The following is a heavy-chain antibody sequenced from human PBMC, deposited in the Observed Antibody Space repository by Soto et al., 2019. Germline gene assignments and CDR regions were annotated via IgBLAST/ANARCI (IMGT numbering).Heavy chain of an antibody. V-gene: IGHV1-46*01. J-gene: IGHJ6*02. CDR1: GYTFTSYY. CDR2: INPSGGST. Sequence: EASVKVSCKASGYTFTSYYMHWVRQAPGQGLEWMGIINPSGGSTSYAQKFQGRVTMTRDTSTSTVYMELSSLRSGDTAVYYCARDLQDPPGSGLHLYYYYGMDVWGQGTTVTVSS. CDR3: ARDLQDPPGSGLHLYYYYGMDV. D-gene: IGHD3-3*01.